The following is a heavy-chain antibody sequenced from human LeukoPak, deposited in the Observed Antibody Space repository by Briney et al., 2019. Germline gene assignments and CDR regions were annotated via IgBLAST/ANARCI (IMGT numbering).Heavy chain of an antibody. CDR2: ISGSGNST. V-gene: IGHV3-23*01. J-gene: IGHJ4*02. Sequence: GGSLRLSCAASGFTFSSYAMNWVRQAPGKGLEWVSTISGSGNSTYYADSVKGRFTISRDNSKNTLYLQMNSLRAEDTAVYYCAKDLPTATTGDYWGQGTLVTVSS. D-gene: IGHD4-17*01. CDR3: AKDLPTATTGDY. CDR1: GFTFSSYA.